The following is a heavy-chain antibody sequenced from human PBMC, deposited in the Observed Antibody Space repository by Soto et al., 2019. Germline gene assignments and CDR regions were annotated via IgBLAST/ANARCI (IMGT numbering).Heavy chain of an antibody. J-gene: IGHJ4*02. D-gene: IGHD3-22*01. Sequence: PVGSLRLSCASSGFTFSSYAMSCVRHAPGKWLEWVSAISGSGGSTYYADSVKGRFTISRDNSKNTLYLQMNSLRAEDTAVYYSAKDSLYYYDSSGPDWGQGTPVTVS. CDR2: ISGSGGST. V-gene: IGHV3-23*01. CDR3: AKDSLYYYDSSGPD. CDR1: GFTFSSYA.